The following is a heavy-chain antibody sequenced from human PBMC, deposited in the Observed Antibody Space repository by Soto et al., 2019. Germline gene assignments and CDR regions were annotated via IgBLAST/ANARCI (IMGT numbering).Heavy chain of an antibody. CDR1: GGSISSSSYY. V-gene: IGHV4-39*01. CDR3: AGIPAAIGVGWFDP. D-gene: IGHD2-2*02. Sequence: QLQLQESGPGLVKPSETLSLTCTVSGGSISSSSYYWGWIRQPPGKGLEWIGSIYYSGSTYYNPSLKGRVTISVDTSKNQFSLKLSSVTAVDTAVYYCAGIPAAIGVGWFDPWGQGTLVTVSS. J-gene: IGHJ5*02. CDR2: IYYSGST.